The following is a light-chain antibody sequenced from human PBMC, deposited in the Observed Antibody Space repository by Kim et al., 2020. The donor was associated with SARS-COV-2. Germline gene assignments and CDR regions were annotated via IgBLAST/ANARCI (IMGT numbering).Light chain of an antibody. CDR3: TSYRTRSTYV. J-gene: IGLJ1*01. V-gene: IGLV2-14*03. Sequence: GQSITISCTGTSSDVGGYNYVSWYQHHPGKAPKLIIYDVSERPSGVSNRFSGSKSGNTASLTISGLQAEDESDYYCTSYRTRSTYVFGTGTKVTVL. CDR2: DVS. CDR1: SSDVGGYNY.